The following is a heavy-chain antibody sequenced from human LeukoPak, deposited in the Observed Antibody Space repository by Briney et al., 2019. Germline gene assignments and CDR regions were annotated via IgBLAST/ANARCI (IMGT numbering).Heavy chain of an antibody. D-gene: IGHD4-17*01. J-gene: IGHJ4*02. CDR3: ARDGDYVDFDY. V-gene: IGHV3-21*01. CDR1: GFTFSSYT. Sequence: GGSLRLSCAASGFTFSSYTMNWVRQAPGKGLDWVSSISSSSSYIYYADSVKGRFTISRDNAKNSLYLQMNSLRAEDTAVYSCARDGDYVDFDYWGQGTLVTVAS. CDR2: ISSSSSYI.